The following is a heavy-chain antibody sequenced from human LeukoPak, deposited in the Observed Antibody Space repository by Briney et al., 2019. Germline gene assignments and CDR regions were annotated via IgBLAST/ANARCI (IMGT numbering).Heavy chain of an antibody. Sequence: KSGGSLRLSCAASGFTFSNAWMSWVRQAPGKGLEWLSYISGNSADINYLDSVRGRFTISRDNAKNSLYLQMNSLRVEDTAVYYCTRDPRRLDYLGQGTLVTVSS. V-gene: IGHV3-11*05. CDR2: ISGNSADI. CDR3: TRDPRRLDY. J-gene: IGHJ4*02. CDR1: GFTFSNAW.